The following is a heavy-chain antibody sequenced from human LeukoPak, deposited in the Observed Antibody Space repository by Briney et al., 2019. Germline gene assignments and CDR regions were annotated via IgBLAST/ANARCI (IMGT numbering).Heavy chain of an antibody. Sequence: SETLSLTCTVSGGSINGYYWSWIRQPPGKGLEWIGYVYYSASTNYNHSLKSRVTISVDTSKKKFSLRLSSMTAADTAVYYCARGIMTTVPTFDYWGQGTLVTVSS. V-gene: IGHV4-59*01. CDR1: GGSINGYY. CDR2: VYYSAST. D-gene: IGHD4-17*01. J-gene: IGHJ4*02. CDR3: ARGIMTTVPTFDY.